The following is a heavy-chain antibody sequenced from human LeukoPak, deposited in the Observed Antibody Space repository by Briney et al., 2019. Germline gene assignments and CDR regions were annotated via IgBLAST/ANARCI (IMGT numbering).Heavy chain of an antibody. Sequence: GGSLRLSCAASGFTVSSNYMSWVRQAPGKGLEWVSVIYSGGSTYYADSVKGRFTISRDNSKNTLYLQMNSLRAEDTAVYYCAGVARRQQPFDYWGQGTLVTVSS. V-gene: IGHV3-66*01. D-gene: IGHD6-13*01. CDR1: GFTVSSNY. J-gene: IGHJ4*02. CDR2: IYSGGST. CDR3: AGVARRQQPFDY.